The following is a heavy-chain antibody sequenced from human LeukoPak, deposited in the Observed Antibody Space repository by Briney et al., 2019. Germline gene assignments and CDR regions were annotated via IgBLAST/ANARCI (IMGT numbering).Heavy chain of an antibody. CDR2: IRSKANGYAT. V-gene: IGHV3-73*01. D-gene: IGHD6-19*01. CDR1: GFTFSGSA. Sequence: PGGSLKLSCAASGFTFSGSATHWVRQASGKGLEWVGRIRSKANGYATAYAASVKGRFTISRDDSKNTAYLQMNSLKTEDTAVYYCTEAEGYWGQGTLVTVSS. J-gene: IGHJ4*02. CDR3: TEAEGY.